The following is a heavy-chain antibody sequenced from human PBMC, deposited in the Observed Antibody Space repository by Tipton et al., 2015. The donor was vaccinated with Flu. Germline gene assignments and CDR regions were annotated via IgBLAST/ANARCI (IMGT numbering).Heavy chain of an antibody. V-gene: IGHV4-39*06. CDR1: GCSISSSSYY. D-gene: IGHD6-19*01. J-gene: IGHJ4*02. CDR2: IYYSGST. CDR3: ARDRGSSGWSDY. Sequence: TLSLTCTVSGCSISSSSYYWGWIRQPPGKGLEWIGSIYYSGSTYYNPSLKSRVAISVDTSKNQFALKLSSVTAADTAVYYCARDRGSSGWSDYWGQGTLVTVS.